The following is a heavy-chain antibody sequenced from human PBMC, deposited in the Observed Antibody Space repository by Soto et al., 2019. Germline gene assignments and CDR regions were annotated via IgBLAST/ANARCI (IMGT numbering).Heavy chain of an antibody. Sequence: LSLTCTVSGGSISSGGYYWSWIRQHPGKGLEWIGYIYYSGSTYYNPSLKSRVTISVDTSKNQFSLKLSSVTAADTAVYYCARAYSSSYNWFDPWGQGTLVTVSS. CDR1: GGSISSGGYY. CDR3: ARAYSSSYNWFDP. CDR2: IYYSGST. J-gene: IGHJ5*02. D-gene: IGHD6-6*01. V-gene: IGHV4-31*03.